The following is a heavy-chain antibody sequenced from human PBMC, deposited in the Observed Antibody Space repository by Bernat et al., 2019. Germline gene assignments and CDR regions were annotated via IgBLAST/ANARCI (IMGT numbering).Heavy chain of an antibody. CDR3: AKPRGYCSSTSCKEYGMDV. V-gene: IGHV3-30*18. CDR1: GFTFSSYG. CDR2: ISYDGNNK. J-gene: IGHJ6*02. D-gene: IGHD2-2*01. Sequence: QVQLVESGGGVVQPGRSLRLSCAASGFTFSSYGIYWVRQTPGKGLEWVAVISYDGNNKYYADSVKGRFTISRDNSKNTLYLQMNSLRAEDTAVYYWAKPRGYCSSTSCKEYGMDVWGQGTTVTVSS.